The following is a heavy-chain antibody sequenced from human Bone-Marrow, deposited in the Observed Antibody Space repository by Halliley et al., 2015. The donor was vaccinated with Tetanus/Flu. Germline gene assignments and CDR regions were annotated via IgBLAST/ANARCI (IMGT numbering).Heavy chain of an antibody. CDR2: GRWDSI. J-gene: IGHJ2*01. CDR3: AKKKTGTGGEYWYFDF. Sequence: GRWDSIHSAHSVRGRFTSPRDNPKNTLYLQMNSLRAEDTAVYYCAKKKTGTGGEYWYFDFRGRGTLVTVSS. D-gene: IGHD3-10*01. V-gene: IGHV3-23*01.